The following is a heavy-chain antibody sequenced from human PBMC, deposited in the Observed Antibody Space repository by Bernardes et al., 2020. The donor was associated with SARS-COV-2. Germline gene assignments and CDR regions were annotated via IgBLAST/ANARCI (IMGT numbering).Heavy chain of an antibody. CDR3: AREYYDSSGSYDGMDV. Sequence: GSLRLSCAASGFTFSTYGMHWVRQAPGKGLEWVAVISYDGSDKYHGDSVKGRFTISRDNSKNTLLLQMNSLRVEDTAVYYCAREYYDSSGSYDGMDVWGQGTTVIVSS. CDR1: GFTFSTYG. CDR2: ISYDGSDK. J-gene: IGHJ6*02. D-gene: IGHD3-22*01. V-gene: IGHV3-30*03.